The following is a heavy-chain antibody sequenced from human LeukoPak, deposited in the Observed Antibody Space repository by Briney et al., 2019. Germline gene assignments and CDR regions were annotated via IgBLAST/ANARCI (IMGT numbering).Heavy chain of an antibody. CDR2: INPNSGGT. Sequence: ASVKVSCKASGYTFTGYYMHWVRQAPGQGLEWMGWINPNSGGTNYAQKFQGRVTMTRDTSISTAYMELSRLRSDDTAVYYCARASPPRRISSGYYFDYWGQGTLVTVSS. CDR3: ARASPPRRISSGYYFDY. CDR1: GYTFTGYY. J-gene: IGHJ4*02. D-gene: IGHD3-10*01. V-gene: IGHV1-2*02.